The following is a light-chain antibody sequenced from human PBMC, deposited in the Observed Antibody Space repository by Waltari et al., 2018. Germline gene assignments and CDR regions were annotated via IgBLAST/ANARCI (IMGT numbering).Light chain of an antibody. CDR2: DDF. V-gene: IGLV3-21*02. CDR3: QVWDSGSHHYV. Sequence: YSLTQPPSVSVAPGQTARITCAGSNIGRKNVHWYQQRPGQAPILLVYDDFERPSGIPERFSGANSGNTATLTIRRVEAGDEADYYCQVWDSGSHHYVFGTATKVTVL. J-gene: IGLJ1*01. CDR1: NIGRKN.